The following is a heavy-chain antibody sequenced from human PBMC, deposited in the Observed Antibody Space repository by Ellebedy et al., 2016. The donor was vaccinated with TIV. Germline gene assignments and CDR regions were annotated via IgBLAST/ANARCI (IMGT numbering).Heavy chain of an antibody. D-gene: IGHD2-15*01. CDR1: GYSFTSYW. CDR3: ARRRIGRFDP. Sequence: GESLKISCKGSGYSFTSYWIGWVRQMPGKGLEWMGRIDPSDSYTNYSPSFQGHVTISADKSISTAYLQWSSLKASDTAMYYCARRRIGRFDPWGQGTLVTVSS. J-gene: IGHJ5*02. V-gene: IGHV5-10-1*01. CDR2: IDPSDSYT.